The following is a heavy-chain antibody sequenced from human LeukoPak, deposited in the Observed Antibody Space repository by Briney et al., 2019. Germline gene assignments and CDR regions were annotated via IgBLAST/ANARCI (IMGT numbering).Heavy chain of an antibody. Sequence: GGSLRLSCAASGFTFSSYAISWVRQAPGKGLEWDSAISGSGGSTYYADSVKGRFTISRDNSKNTLYLQMNSLRAEDTAVYYCAKGNDYESDWFDPWGQGTLVTVSS. CDR3: AKGNDYESDWFDP. D-gene: IGHD4-17*01. CDR2: ISGSGGST. V-gene: IGHV3-23*01. CDR1: GFTFSSYA. J-gene: IGHJ5*02.